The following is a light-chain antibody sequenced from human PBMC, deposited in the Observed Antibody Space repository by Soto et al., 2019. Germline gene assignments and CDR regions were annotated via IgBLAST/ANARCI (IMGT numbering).Light chain of an antibody. V-gene: IGKV3D-15*01. CDR3: QQYNNWPRT. J-gene: IGKJ1*01. CDR1: QSVSSN. Sequence: EIVSTQSPGTLSLSPGERATLSCRASQSVSSNYLAWYQQKPGQGPRLLIYGATSRATGVPARFSGSGSGTEFTLTISSLQSEDFAVYYCQQYNNWPRTFGQGTKVDIK. CDR2: GAT.